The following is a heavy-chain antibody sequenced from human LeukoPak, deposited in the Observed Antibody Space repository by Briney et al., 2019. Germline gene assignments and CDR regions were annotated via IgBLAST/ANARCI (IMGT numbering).Heavy chain of an antibody. J-gene: IGHJ4*02. CDR2: ISDSGITT. CDR1: GFTFTSYA. D-gene: IGHD2-15*01. V-gene: IGHV3-23*01. CDR3: VKLTRGYCSGGSCYSDY. Sequence: GGSLRLSCAASGFTFTSYAMSWVRQAPGKGLEWVSAISDSGITTYYADSVKGRFTSSRDNSKNTLYLQMNSLRAEDTAVYYCVKLTRGYCSGGSCYSDYWGQGTLVTVSS.